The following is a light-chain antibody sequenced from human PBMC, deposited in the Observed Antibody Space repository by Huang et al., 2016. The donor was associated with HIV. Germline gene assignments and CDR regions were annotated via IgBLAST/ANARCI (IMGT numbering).Light chain of an antibody. CDR1: QGIRND. Sequence: AIQMTQSPSSLSASVGDRVTITCRASQGIRNDLGWYQQKPGQSPKLLIYAASSLQSGVPSRFSGIGSGTDFTLTISSLQPEDFATYYCLQDYNLWTFGQGTKVEIK. CDR3: LQDYNLWT. V-gene: IGKV1-6*01. J-gene: IGKJ1*01. CDR2: AAS.